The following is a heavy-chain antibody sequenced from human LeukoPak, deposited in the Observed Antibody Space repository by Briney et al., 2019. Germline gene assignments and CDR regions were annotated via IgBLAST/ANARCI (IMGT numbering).Heavy chain of an antibody. CDR2: INHSGST. D-gene: IGHD2-2*01. Sequence: SETLSLTCAVYGGSFSGYYWSWIRQPPGKGLEWIGEINHSGSTNYNPSLKSRVTISVDTSKNQFSLNLSSVTAADTAVYYCAREASSSTSSIKNWFDPWGQGTLATVSS. V-gene: IGHV4-34*01. J-gene: IGHJ5*02. CDR1: GGSFSGYY. CDR3: AREASSSTSSIKNWFDP.